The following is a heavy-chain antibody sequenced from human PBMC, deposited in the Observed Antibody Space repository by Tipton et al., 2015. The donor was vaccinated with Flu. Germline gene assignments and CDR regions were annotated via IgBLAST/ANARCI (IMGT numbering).Heavy chain of an antibody. V-gene: IGHV4-38-2*02. Sequence: TLSLTCTVSGDSINNNYWSWVRQPPGKGLEWIGNIYHSGSTFYNPSLKSRVTISVDTSKNQFSLKLSSVTAADTAVYYCARGDGYNFDYWGQGTLVTVSS. CDR1: GDSINNNY. CDR3: ARGDGYNFDY. D-gene: IGHD5-24*01. CDR2: IYHSGST. J-gene: IGHJ4*02.